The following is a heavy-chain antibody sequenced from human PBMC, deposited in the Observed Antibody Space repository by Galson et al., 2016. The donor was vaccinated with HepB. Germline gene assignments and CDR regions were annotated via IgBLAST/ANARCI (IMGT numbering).Heavy chain of an antibody. CDR3: ARVDYVWGNSRPYFYYYGVDV. D-gene: IGHD3-16*02. CDR1: GYTFSSHD. Sequence: SVKVSCKASGYTFSSHDINWVRQATGQGLEWMGWMNPKSGDTGYAQKFQGRVTMTRDTSITTAYMELTSLRSEDTAVYYCARVDYVWGNSRPYFYYYGVDVWGQGTTVTVSS. V-gene: IGHV1-8*01. CDR2: MNPKSGDT. J-gene: IGHJ6*02.